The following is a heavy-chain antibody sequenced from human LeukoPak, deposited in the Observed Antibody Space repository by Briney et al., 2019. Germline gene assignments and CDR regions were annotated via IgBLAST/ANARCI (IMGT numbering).Heavy chain of an antibody. D-gene: IGHD1-26*01. CDR3: AREGGSYHYFDY. CDR2: IGDSGGST. CDR1: GFTFSSYV. J-gene: IGHJ4*02. V-gene: IGHV3-23*01. Sequence: GGSLRLSCAASGFTFSSYVMSWVRQAPGKGLEWVSAIGDSGGSTYYADSVKGRFTISRDNSKNTLYLQMSSLRAEDTAVYYCAREGGSYHYFDYWGQGTLVTVSS.